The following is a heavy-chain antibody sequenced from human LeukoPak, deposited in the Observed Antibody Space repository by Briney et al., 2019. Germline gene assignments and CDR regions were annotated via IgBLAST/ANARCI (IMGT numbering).Heavy chain of an antibody. D-gene: IGHD5-12*01. CDR3: ARANAGYSGYDSTFDY. CDR2: IYYSGST. J-gene: IGHJ4*02. V-gene: IGHV4-30-4*01. Sequence: SETLSLTCTVSGGSISSGDYYWGWIRQPPGKGLEWIGYIYYSGSTYYNPSLKSRVTISVDTSKNQFSLKLSSVTAADTAVYYCARANAGYSGYDSTFDYWGQGTLVTVSS. CDR1: GGSISSGDYY.